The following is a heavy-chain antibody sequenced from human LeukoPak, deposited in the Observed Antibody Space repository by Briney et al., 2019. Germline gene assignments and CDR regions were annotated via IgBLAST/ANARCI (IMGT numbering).Heavy chain of an antibody. D-gene: IGHD6-19*01. Sequence: PGGSLRLSCAASGFTFSGSAMHWVRQASGKGLEWVGRIRSKANSYATAYAASVKGRFTISRDDSRNTAYLQMNSLKTEDTAVYYCTSHYREGIAVAPFDYWGQGTLVTVSS. J-gene: IGHJ4*02. CDR1: GFTFSGSA. CDR2: IRSKANSYAT. CDR3: TSHYREGIAVAPFDY. V-gene: IGHV3-73*01.